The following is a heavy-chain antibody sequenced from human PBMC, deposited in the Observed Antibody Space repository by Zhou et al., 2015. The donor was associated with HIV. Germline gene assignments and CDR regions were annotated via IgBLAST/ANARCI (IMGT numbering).Heavy chain of an antibody. CDR1: GGTFSSYA. V-gene: IGHV1-69*12. CDR3: ARRNTSPNYYDSSGLNWFDP. J-gene: IGHJ5*02. D-gene: IGHD3-22*01. CDR2: IIPIFGTA. Sequence: QVQLVQSGAEVKKPGSSVKVSCKASGGTFSSYAISWVRQAPGQGLEWMGGIIPIFGTANYAQKFQGRVTITADESTSTAYMELSSLRSEDTAVYYCARRNTSPNYYDSSGLNWFDPWGQGTLVTVSS.